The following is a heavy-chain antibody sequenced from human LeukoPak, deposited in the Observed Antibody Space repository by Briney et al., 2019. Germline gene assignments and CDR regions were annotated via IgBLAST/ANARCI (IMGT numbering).Heavy chain of an antibody. D-gene: IGHD2-21*02. CDR3: TSWGDTTAEYFQR. Sequence: SGGSLRLSCAASGFTFSSYAMHWVRQAPGKGLEWVAVISYDGSNKYYADSVKGRFTISRDNAQDSMYLQMNSLRVEDTAVYYCTSWGDTTAEYFQRWGQGTLVTVSS. CDR1: GFTFSSYA. CDR2: ISYDGSNK. V-gene: IGHV3-30-3*01. J-gene: IGHJ1*01.